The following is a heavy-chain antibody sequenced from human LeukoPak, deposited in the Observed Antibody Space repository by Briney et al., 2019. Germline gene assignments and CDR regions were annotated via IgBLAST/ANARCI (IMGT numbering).Heavy chain of an antibody. CDR3: AKGLNGVSFSFDY. J-gene: IGHJ4*02. CDR1: GFTFRSYG. CDR2: ISGDGLTT. V-gene: IGHV3-43*02. Sequence: GRSLRLSCAASGFTFRSYGMHWVRQTPGKGLERVSLISGDGLTTHYGDSVRGRFTISRNNSKNSLYLQMNGLRTEDTAFYYCAKGLNGVSFSFDYWGRGTLVTVSS. D-gene: IGHD2-8*01.